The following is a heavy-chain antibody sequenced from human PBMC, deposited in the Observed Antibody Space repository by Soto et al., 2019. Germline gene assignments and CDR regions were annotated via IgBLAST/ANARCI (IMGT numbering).Heavy chain of an antibody. CDR3: ARDGSGPIDFDY. V-gene: IGHV3-74*01. J-gene: IGHJ4*02. CDR2: IDNDGSST. CDR1: GFTFSGYW. Sequence: EVQLVESGGGLVQPGGSLRLSCAASGFTFSGYWMHWVRQAPGKGLVWVSRIDNDGSSTTYADSVKGRFTISGDNAKNTLYLQMNSLTAEDTAVYYCARDGSGPIDFDYWGQGTLVTVSS. D-gene: IGHD3-10*01.